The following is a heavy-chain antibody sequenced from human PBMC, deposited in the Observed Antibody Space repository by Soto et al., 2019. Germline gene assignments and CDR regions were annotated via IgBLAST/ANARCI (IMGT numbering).Heavy chain of an antibody. CDR1: GYTFTGYY. D-gene: IGHD2-2*02. J-gene: IGHJ6*02. Sequence: GASVKGFCKASGYTFTGYYMHWVRQAPGQGLEWMGWINPNSGGTNYAQKFQGWVTMTRDTSISTAYMELSRLRSDDTAVYYCARGRKYQLLYWGFVGSYGMDVWGQGTTVTVSS. V-gene: IGHV1-2*04. CDR3: ARGRKYQLLYWGFVGSYGMDV. CDR2: INPNSGGT.